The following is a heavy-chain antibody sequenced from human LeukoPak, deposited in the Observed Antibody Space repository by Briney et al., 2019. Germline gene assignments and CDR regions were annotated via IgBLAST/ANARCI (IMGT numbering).Heavy chain of an antibody. J-gene: IGHJ4*02. CDR1: GGSISRGDYY. D-gene: IGHD6-19*01. V-gene: IGHV4-30-4*01. CDR2: IYYSGST. Sequence: SQTLSLTCTVSGGSISRGDYYWSWIRQPPGKGLEWIGYIYYSGSTDYNPSLKSRVTISVDTSKNQFSLKLSSVTAADTAVYYCARDVLAVAGYFDYWGQGTLVTVSS. CDR3: ARDVLAVAGYFDY.